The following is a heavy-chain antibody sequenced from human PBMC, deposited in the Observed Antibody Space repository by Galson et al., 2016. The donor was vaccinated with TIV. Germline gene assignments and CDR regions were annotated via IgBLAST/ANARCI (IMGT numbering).Heavy chain of an antibody. Sequence: LRLSCAASGFIVDDNYMTWIRQPPGKGLEWIGYRYHGGSTYCNPSLKSRVTISLDTSKNQISLMLSSVTAADTAVYFCARVTLHYYDSSGFSSYFDYWGQGTLVTVSS. J-gene: IGHJ4*02. CDR2: RYHGGST. CDR3: ARVTLHYYDSSGFSSYFDY. D-gene: IGHD3-22*01. V-gene: IGHV4-30-2*01. CDR1: GFIVDDNY.